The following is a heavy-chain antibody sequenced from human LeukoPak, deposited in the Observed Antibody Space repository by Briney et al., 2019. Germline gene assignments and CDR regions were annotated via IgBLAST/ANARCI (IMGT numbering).Heavy chain of an antibody. D-gene: IGHD1-1*01. J-gene: IGHJ4*02. V-gene: IGHV3-15*01. CDR3: VTRVKSTGDY. Sequence: GGSLRLSCAASGFTFSNVWMNWVRQAPGKGLEWIGRIKTKTDGGTTEYAAPVKGRFTISRDASKNTVYLQMNSLKTEDTALYYCVTRVKSTGDYWGQGTLVTVSS. CDR2: IKTKTDGGTT. CDR1: GFTFSNVW.